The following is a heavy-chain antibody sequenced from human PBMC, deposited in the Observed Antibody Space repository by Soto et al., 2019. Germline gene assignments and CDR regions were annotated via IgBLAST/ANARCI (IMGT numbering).Heavy chain of an antibody. CDR3: ARDDGSYLPGP. V-gene: IGHV1-46*01. CDR1: GYTFTSYY. D-gene: IGHD1-26*01. Sequence: ASVKVSCKASGYTFTSYYMHWVRQAPGQGLEWMGIINPSGGSTSYAQKFQGRVTMTRDTSASTVYMELSSLRSEDTAVYYCARDDGSYLPGPWGQGTLVAVSS. J-gene: IGHJ4*02. CDR2: INPSGGST.